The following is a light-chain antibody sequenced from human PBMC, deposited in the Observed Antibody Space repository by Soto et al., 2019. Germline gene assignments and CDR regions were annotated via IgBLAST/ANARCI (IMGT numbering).Light chain of an antibody. CDR3: QQCFWHWT. J-gene: IGKJ1*01. V-gene: IGKV1-5*01. Sequence: DIQMTQSPSTLSASVGDRVTINCRASPNIGTSLAWYPQTPGKAPKLLISDASTLESGVPSRFGGSGSGTEFTLSLTSLKPDDFATEYCQQCFWHWTFCQLTKVDIK. CDR2: DAS. CDR1: PNIGTS.